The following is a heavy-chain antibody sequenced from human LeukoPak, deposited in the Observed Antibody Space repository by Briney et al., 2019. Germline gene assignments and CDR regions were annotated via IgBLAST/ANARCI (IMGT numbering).Heavy chain of an antibody. CDR3: ARDLLLERLLFDYYYYGMDV. J-gene: IGHJ6*02. D-gene: IGHD3-3*01. V-gene: IGHV3-33*01. CDR2: IWYDGSNK. CDR1: GFTFSSYG. Sequence: GGSLRLSCAASGFTFSSYGMHWVRQAPGKGLEWVAVIWYDGSNKYYADSVKGRFTISRDNSKNTLYLQMNSLRAEDTAVYYCARDLLLERLLFDYYYYGMDVWGQGTTVTVSS.